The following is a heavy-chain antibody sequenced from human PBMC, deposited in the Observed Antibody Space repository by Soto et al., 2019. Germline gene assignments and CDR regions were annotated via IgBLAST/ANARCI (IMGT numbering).Heavy chain of an antibody. V-gene: IGHV3-7*04. D-gene: IGHD2-2*01. CDR3: TRVHMVAVPAASPWFDP. J-gene: IGHJ5*02. Sequence: EVQLVQSGGGLVQPGGSLTLSCAASGFTFSSHWMSWFRRAPGKGLEWVANIKSDGSEKYYANSGKGRFTVSRDNAQNSVLLQMNSLRAEDTAVYYCTRVHMVAVPAASPWFDPWGQGTRVTVSS. CDR2: IKSDGSEK. CDR1: GFTFSSHW.